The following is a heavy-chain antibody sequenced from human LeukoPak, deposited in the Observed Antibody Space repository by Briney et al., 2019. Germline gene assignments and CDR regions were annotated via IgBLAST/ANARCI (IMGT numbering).Heavy chain of an antibody. V-gene: IGHV4-59*12. D-gene: IGHD6-19*01. Sequence: SETLSLTCSLSGGSISTYYWTWIRQPPGKGLEWIEDISNSGNTYYNPSLKSRVTISVDKSKNQFSLKLSSVTAADTAVYYCAMSVAGTQTDYWGQGTLVTVSS. CDR3: AMSVAGTQTDY. CDR2: ISNSGNT. CDR1: GGSISTYY. J-gene: IGHJ4*02.